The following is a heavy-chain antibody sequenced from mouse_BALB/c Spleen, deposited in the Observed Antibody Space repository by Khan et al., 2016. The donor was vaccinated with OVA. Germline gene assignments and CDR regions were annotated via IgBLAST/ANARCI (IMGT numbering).Heavy chain of an antibody. V-gene: IGHV1-20*02. CDR1: GYSFTGYF. CDR2: INPHVGET. Sequence: VQLKESGPELVKPGASVKISCKASGYSFTGYFMNWVMQSHGKSLEWIGRINPHVGETFYNPKFQGKATLTVDESSSTAHMELWSLASEDSAVYYCARIYGSDFDYWGQGTTLTVSS. J-gene: IGHJ2*01. D-gene: IGHD1-1*01. CDR3: ARIYGSDFDY.